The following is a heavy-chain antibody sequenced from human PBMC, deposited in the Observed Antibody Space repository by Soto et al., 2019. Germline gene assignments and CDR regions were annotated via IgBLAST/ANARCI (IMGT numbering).Heavy chain of an antibody. J-gene: IGHJ4*02. D-gene: IGHD6-13*01. Sequence: GGSLRLSCAASGFTFSSYSMNWVRRAPGKGLEWVSSISSSSSYIYYADSVKGRFTISRDNAKNSLYLQMNSLRAEDTAVYYCARAPAIAAALDYWGQGTLVTVSS. CDR2: ISSSSSYI. CDR1: GFTFSSYS. CDR3: ARAPAIAAALDY. V-gene: IGHV3-21*01.